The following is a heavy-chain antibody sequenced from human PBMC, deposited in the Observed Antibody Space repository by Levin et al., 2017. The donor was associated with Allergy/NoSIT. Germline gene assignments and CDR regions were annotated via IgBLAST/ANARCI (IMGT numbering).Heavy chain of an antibody. CDR3: AKDSSSWPVYGMDV. CDR2: ISPNSGGT. CDR1: GSTFTGYY. V-gene: IGHV1-2*06. Sequence: GGSLRLSCKASGSTFTGYYMHWVRQAPGQGLEWMGRISPNSGGTNYAQKFLGRVTMTRDTSIITAYMELSRLRSDDTAVYYCAKDSSSWPVYGMDVWGQGTTVTVSS. D-gene: IGHD6-13*01. J-gene: IGHJ6*02.